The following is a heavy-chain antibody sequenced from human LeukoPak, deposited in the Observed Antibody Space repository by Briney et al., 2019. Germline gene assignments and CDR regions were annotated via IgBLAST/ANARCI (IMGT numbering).Heavy chain of an antibody. V-gene: IGHV3-21*01. D-gene: IGHD3-3*01. CDR2: ISSSSSYI. CDR1: GFTFSSYE. J-gene: IGHJ5*02. Sequence: GGSLRLSCAASGFTFSSYEMNWVRQAPGKGLEWVSSISSSSSYIYYTDSVKGRFTISRDNAKNSLYLQMNSLRAEDTAVYYCARDNMHYDFWSGYYLRNWFDPWGQGTLVTVSS. CDR3: ARDNMHYDFWSGYYLRNWFDP.